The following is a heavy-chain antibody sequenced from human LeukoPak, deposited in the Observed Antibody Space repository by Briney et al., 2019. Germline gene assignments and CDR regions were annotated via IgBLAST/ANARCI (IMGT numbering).Heavy chain of an antibody. CDR3: AGTRDGYKTYYYGMDV. V-gene: IGHV4-59*01. Sequence: PSETLSLTCTVSGGSISGSYWSWIRQPPGKGLEWIGYIYYSGSTNYNPSLKSRVTISVDTSKNQFSLKLSSVPAADTAVYYCAGTRDGYKTYYYGMDVWGQGTTVTVSS. CDR1: GGSISGSY. D-gene: IGHD5-24*01. CDR2: IYYSGST. J-gene: IGHJ6*02.